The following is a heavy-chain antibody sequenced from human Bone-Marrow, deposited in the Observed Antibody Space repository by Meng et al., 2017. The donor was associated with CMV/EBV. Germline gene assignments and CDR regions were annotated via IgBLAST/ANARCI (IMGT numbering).Heavy chain of an antibody. D-gene: IGHD3-3*01. J-gene: IGHJ5*02. CDR2: IYSGGST. Sequence: GESLKILCAASGFTVSSNYMSWVRQAPGKGLEWVSVIYSGGSTYYADSVKGRFTISRDNAKNSLYLQMNSLRAEDTAVYYCVRGNYDFWSGYYYQSTNCGFDPWGQGTLVTVSS. CDR1: GFTVSSNY. CDR3: VRGNYDFWSGYYYQSTNCGFDP. V-gene: IGHV3-53*01.